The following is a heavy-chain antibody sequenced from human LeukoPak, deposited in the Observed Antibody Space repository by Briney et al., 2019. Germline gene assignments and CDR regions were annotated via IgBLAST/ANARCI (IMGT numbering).Heavy chain of an antibody. V-gene: IGHV3-53*01. CDR2: IYSSGDT. CDR1: GFTFSSYE. Sequence: GGSLRLSCAASGFTFSSYEMNWVRQAPGKGLEWVSVIYSSGDTYYADSVKGRFTISRDISKNTLYLQINSLRAEDTAFYYCARSPPASPFDYWGQGTLVTVSS. J-gene: IGHJ4*02. D-gene: IGHD2-2*01. CDR3: ARSPPASPFDY.